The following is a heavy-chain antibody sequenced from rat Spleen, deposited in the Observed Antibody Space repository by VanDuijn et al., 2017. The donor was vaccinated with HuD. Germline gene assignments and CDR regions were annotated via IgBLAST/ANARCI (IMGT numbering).Heavy chain of an antibody. CDR1: GFNFNDYW. D-gene: IGHD4-1*01. Sequence: EVKLVESGGGLVQPGRSLKLSCAASGFNFNDYWMGWVRQAPGKGLEWIGEINKDSRKINYIPSLKDKLTISRDNAQNTLYLQMSNLGSEDTAIYYCVRERGGVDYWGQGVMVTVSS. J-gene: IGHJ2*01. CDR3: VRERGGVDY. V-gene: IGHV4-2*01. CDR2: INKDSRKI.